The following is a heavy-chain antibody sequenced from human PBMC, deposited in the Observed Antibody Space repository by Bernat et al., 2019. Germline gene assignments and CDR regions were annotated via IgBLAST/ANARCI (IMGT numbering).Heavy chain of an antibody. V-gene: IGHV3-30*18. CDR2: ISYDGSNK. CDR1: GFTFSSYG. Sequence: QVQLVESGGGVVQPGRSPRLSCAASGFTFSSYGMHWVRQAPGKGLEWVAVISYDGSNKYYADSVKGRFTISRDNSKNTLYLQMNSLRAEDTAVYYCAKTPSVGGDRGVEDYWGQGTLVTVSS. J-gene: IGHJ4*02. D-gene: IGHD4-17*01. CDR3: AKTPSVGGDRGVEDY.